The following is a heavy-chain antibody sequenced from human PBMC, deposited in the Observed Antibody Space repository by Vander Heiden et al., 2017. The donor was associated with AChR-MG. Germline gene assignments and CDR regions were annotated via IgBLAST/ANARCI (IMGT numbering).Heavy chain of an antibody. J-gene: IGHJ6*04. CDR1: GFTFSSYG. CDR3: AKDTYYYDSSGYSMDV. CDR2: ISYDGSNK. Sequence: QVQLVESGGGVVQPGRSLRLSCAASGFTFSSYGMHWVRQAPGKGLEWVAVISYDGSNKYYADSVKGRFTISRDNSKNTLYLQMNSLRAEDTAVYYCAKDTYYYDSSGYSMDVWGKGTTVTVSS. V-gene: IGHV3-30*18. D-gene: IGHD3-22*01.